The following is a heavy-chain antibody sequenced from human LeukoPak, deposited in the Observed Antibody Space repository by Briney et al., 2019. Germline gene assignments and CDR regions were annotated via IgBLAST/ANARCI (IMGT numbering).Heavy chain of an antibody. D-gene: IGHD5-12*01. CDR2: INHSGST. CDR1: GGSFSGYY. V-gene: IGHV4-34*01. J-gene: IGHJ3*02. CDR3: ATGYRRIYYFDI. Sequence: SETLSLTCAVYGGSFSGYYWSWIRQPPGKGLEWIGEINHSGSTNYNPSLKSRVTISVDTSKNQFSLKLSSVTAAGTAVYYCATGYRRIYYFDIWGQGTMVTVSS.